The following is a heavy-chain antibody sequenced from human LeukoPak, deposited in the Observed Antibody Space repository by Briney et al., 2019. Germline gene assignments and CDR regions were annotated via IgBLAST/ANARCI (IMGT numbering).Heavy chain of an antibody. D-gene: IGHD3-9*01. J-gene: IGHJ4*02. Sequence: KPSETLSLTCTVSGGSISSDSYYWDWIRQPPGKGLEWIGSIHYSGSTSYNPSLESRVAISVDTSKSQFSLRLSSVTAAYTAIYYCAGDLNLRYFDWLALPRFDYWGQGALVTVSS. CDR1: GGSISSDSYY. V-gene: IGHV4-39*07. CDR2: IHYSGST. CDR3: AGDLNLRYFDWLALPRFDY.